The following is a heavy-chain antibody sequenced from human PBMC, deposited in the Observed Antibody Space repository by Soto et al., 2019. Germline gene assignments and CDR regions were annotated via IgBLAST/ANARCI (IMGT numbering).Heavy chain of an antibody. CDR1: GGTFSSYA. CDR3: ARLRVVPAAVTMAAYYYGMDV. Sequence: SVKVSCKASGGTFSSYAISWVRQAPGQGLEWMGGIIPIFGTANYAQKFQGRVTITADESTSTAYMELSSLRSEDTAVYYCARLRVVPAAVTMAAYYYGMDVWGQGNTVTASS. CDR2: IIPIFGTA. D-gene: IGHD2-2*01. J-gene: IGHJ6*02. V-gene: IGHV1-69*13.